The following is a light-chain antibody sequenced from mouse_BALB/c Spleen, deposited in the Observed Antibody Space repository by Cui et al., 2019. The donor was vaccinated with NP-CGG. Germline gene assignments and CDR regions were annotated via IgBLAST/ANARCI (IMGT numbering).Light chain of an antibody. CDR1: TGAVTTSNY. J-gene: IGLJ1*01. V-gene: IGLV1*01. CDR3: ALWYSNQWV. CDR2: GTN. Sequence: QAVVTQESALTTSPGETVTLTGRSSTGAVTTSNYANWVQEKPDHLFTGLIGGTNNRAPGVPARFSGSLIGDKAALTITGAQTEDEAIYFCALWYSNQWVFGGGTKLTVL.